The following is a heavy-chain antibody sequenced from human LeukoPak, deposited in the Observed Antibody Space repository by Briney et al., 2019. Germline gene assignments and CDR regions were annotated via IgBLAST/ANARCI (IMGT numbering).Heavy chain of an antibody. D-gene: IGHD7-27*01. CDR2: INHSGST. Sequence: PSETLSLTCAVYGGSFSGYYWSWIRQPPGKGLEWIGEINHSGSTNYNPSLKSRVTISVDTSKNQFSLKLSSLTAADTAVYYCAREGVGNYWGQGTLVTVSS. V-gene: IGHV4-34*01. CDR3: AREGVGNY. CDR1: GGSFSGYY. J-gene: IGHJ4*02.